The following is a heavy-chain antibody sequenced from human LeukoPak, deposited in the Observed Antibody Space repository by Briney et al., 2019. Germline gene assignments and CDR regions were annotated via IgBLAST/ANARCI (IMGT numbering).Heavy chain of an antibody. Sequence: GGSLRLSCAASGFTFSSYSMNWVRQAPGKGLEWVSSISSSSSYIYYADSVKGRFTISRDNAKNSLYLQMNSLGAEDTAVYYCARDLGVAAAGSSVDYWGQGTLVTVSS. CDR1: GFTFSSYS. CDR2: ISSSSSYI. CDR3: ARDLGVAAAGSSVDY. J-gene: IGHJ4*02. V-gene: IGHV3-21*01. D-gene: IGHD6-13*01.